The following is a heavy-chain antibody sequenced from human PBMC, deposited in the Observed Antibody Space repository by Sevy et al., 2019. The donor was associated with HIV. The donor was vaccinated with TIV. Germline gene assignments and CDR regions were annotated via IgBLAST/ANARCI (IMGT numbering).Heavy chain of an antibody. CDR2: IYTSGST. CDR3: ARERVGVTMIVTYYYGMDV. Sequence: SETLSLTCTVSGGSISSYYWSWIRQPAGKGLEWIGRIYTSGSTNYNPSLKSRVTMSVDTSKNQFSLKLSSVTAAETAVYYCARERVGVTMIVTYYYGMDVWGQGTTVTVSS. CDR1: GGSISSYY. V-gene: IGHV4-4*07. J-gene: IGHJ6*02. D-gene: IGHD3-22*01.